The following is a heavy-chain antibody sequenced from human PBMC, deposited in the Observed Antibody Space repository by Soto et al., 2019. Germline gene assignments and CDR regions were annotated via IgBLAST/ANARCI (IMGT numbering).Heavy chain of an antibody. Sequence: SETLSLTCTVSGGSISSYYWSWIRQPPGKGLEWIGYIYYSGSTNYNPSLKSRVTISVDTSKNQFSLKLSSVTAADTAVYYCATSGTPVYYYDSSGYFFDYGMDVWGQGTTVTVSS. CDR2: IYYSGST. V-gene: IGHV4-59*01. D-gene: IGHD3-22*01. CDR3: ATSGTPVYYYDSSGYFFDYGMDV. J-gene: IGHJ6*02. CDR1: GGSISSYY.